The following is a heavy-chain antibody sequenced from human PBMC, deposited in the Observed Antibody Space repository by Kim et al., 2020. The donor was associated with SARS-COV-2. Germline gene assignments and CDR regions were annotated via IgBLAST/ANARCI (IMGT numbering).Heavy chain of an antibody. D-gene: IGHD2-8*01. Sequence: GGSLRLSCAASGFAFSSYWMSWVRQAPGKGLDWVANIKQDGSEKYYVDSVKGRFTISRDNAKNSLYLQMNSLRAEDTAVYYCATEDIVLMVYARLGGPRGGPFDYWGQGTLVTVSS. CDR3: ATEDIVLMVYARLGGPRGGPFDY. V-gene: IGHV3-7*03. CDR1: GFAFSSYW. J-gene: IGHJ4*02. CDR2: IKQDGSEK.